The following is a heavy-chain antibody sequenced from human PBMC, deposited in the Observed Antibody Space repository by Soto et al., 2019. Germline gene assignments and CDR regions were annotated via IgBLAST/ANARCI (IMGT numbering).Heavy chain of an antibody. V-gene: IGHV1-69*01. CDR2: IVPMYDTP. D-gene: IGHD6-19*01. CDR1: GDTFSRHA. J-gene: IGHJ3*02. CDR3: ARERGDRPVAGSDAFEI. Sequence: VQLVQSGADMKNPGSSVRVSCKASGDTFSRHAFSWVRQAPGQGPEWVGGIVPMYDTPVYAQKFQGRVTNTRGEFTTKVFIELSSLRSEDTAVYFCARERGDRPVAGSDAFEIWGRGTVVTVS.